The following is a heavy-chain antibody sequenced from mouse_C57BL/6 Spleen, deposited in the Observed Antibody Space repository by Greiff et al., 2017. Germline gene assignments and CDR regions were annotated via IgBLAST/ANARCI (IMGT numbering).Heavy chain of an antibody. CDR1: GYTFTGYW. D-gene: IGHD1-1*01. J-gene: IGHJ2*01. CDR2: ILPGSGST. Sequence: VQLQQSGAELMKPGASVKLSCKATGYTFTGYWIEWVKQRPGHGLEWSGEILPGSGSTNSNEKFKCKATFTSDTSSNTAYMQLSSLTTEDSAIYYCARRGNYGYFDYWGQGTTLTVSS. CDR3: ARRGNYGYFDY. V-gene: IGHV1-9*01.